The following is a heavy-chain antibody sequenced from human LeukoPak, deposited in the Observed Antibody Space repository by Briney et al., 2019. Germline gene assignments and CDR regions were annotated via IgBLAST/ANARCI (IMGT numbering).Heavy chain of an antibody. V-gene: IGHV3-30*02. D-gene: IGHD6-19*01. CDR2: IRYDGSNK. CDR1: GFTFSSYG. J-gene: IGHJ4*02. Sequence: QSGGSLRLSCAASGFTFSSYGMHWVRQAPGKGLEWVAFIRYDGSNKYYADSVKGRFTISRDDSKNTLYLQMNSLRAEDTAVYYCAKGHTGYSSGWYYFDYWGQGTLVTVSS. CDR3: AKGHTGYSSGWYYFDY.